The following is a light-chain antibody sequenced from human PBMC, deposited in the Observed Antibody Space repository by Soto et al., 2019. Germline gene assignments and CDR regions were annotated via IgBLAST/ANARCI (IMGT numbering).Light chain of an antibody. CDR2: DAN. J-gene: IGLJ1*01. V-gene: IGLV2-11*01. CDR1: SSDVGGYNY. CDR3: SSYAGSYTLV. Sequence: QSALTQPRSVSGSPVQSVTISCTGTSSDVGGYNYVSWYQQHPGKAPKLMIYDANKRPSGFPDRFAGSKSGNTASLTISGVRAEDEADYYCSSYAGSYTLVSRPGTKITVL.